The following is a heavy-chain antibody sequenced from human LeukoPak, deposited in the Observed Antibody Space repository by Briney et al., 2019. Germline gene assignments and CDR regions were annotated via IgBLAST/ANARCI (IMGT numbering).Heavy chain of an antibody. J-gene: IGHJ4*02. CDR2: ISYTGST. D-gene: IGHD6-13*01. CDR1: GGSISRYY. Sequence: SETLSLTCTVSGGSISRYYWSWIRQPPGKGLEWIGYISYTGSTTYNSSLKSRVTISLDTSQNQFSLKLSSVTAADTAVYYCASESTGYSSSWDEYFDYWGQGTLVTVSS. V-gene: IGHV4-59*12. CDR3: ASESTGYSSSWDEYFDY.